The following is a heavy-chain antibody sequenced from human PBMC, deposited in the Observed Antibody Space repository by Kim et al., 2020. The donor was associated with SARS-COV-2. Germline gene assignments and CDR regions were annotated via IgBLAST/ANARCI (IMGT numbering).Heavy chain of an antibody. V-gene: IGHV3-30*03. CDR2: K. CDR3: ASLSFSSSPFDY. Sequence: KYYADSVKGPFTISRDNSKNTLYLQMNSLRAEDTAVYYCASLSFSSSPFDYWGQGTLVTVSS. D-gene: IGHD6-13*01. J-gene: IGHJ4*02.